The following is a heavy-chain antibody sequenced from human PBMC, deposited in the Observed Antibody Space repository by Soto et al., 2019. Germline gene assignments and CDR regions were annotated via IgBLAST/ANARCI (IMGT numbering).Heavy chain of an antibody. Sequence: SETLSLTCTVSGGSISSYYWSWIRQPPGKGLEWIGYIYYSGSTSYNPSLKSRVTISVDTSKNQFSLKLSSVTAADTAVYYCARDRGYCGGDCAPPYYYYGMDVWGQGTTVTVS. CDR1: GGSISSYY. CDR3: ARDRGYCGGDCAPPYYYYGMDV. J-gene: IGHJ6*02. D-gene: IGHD2-21*02. V-gene: IGHV4-59*01. CDR2: IYYSGST.